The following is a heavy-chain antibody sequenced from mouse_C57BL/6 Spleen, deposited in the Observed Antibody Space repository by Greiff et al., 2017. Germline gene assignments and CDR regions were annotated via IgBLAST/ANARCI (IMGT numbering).Heavy chain of an antibody. V-gene: IGHV5-16*01. D-gene: IGHD1-1*01. CDR3: AREGVYGSSLYFDY. CDR1: GFTFSDYY. Sequence: DVQLVESEGGLVQPGSSMKLSCTASGFTFSDYYMAWVRQVPEKGLEWVANINYDGSSTYYLDSLKSRFIISRDNAKNILYLQMSSLKSEDTATYYCAREGVYGSSLYFDYWGQGTTLTVSS. CDR2: INYDGSST. J-gene: IGHJ2*01.